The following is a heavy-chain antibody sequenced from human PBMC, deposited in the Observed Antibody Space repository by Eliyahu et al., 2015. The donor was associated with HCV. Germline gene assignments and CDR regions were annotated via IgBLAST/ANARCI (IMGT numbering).Heavy chain of an antibody. Sequence: QITLKESGPTLVKPTQTLTLTCTFSGFSLSTSGVGVGWIRQPPGKALEWLALIYWDDDKRYSPSLKSRLTITKDTSKNQVVLTMTNMDPVDTATYYCAHTIGWGVVPAATQHPRPWAFDIWGQGTMVTVSS. V-gene: IGHV2-5*02. CDR2: IYWDDDK. CDR1: GFSLSTSGVG. J-gene: IGHJ3*02. D-gene: IGHD2-2*01. CDR3: AHTIGWGVVPAATQHPRPWAFDI.